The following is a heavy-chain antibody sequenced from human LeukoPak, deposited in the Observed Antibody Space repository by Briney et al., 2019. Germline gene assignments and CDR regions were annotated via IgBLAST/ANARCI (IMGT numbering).Heavy chain of an antibody. CDR3: ARGPTIFGVVIRLNFDY. J-gene: IGHJ4*02. CDR2: INHSGST. V-gene: IGHV4-34*01. CDR1: GGSFSGYY. D-gene: IGHD3-3*01. Sequence: SETLSLTCAVYGGSFSGYYWSWIRQPPGKGLEWIGEINHSGSTNYNPSLKSRVTISVDTSKSQFSLKLSSVTAADTAVYYCARGPTIFGVVIRLNFDYWGQGTLVTVSS.